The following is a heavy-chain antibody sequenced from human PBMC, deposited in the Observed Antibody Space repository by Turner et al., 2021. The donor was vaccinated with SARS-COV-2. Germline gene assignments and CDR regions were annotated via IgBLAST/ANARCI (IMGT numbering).Heavy chain of an antibody. D-gene: IGHD2-8*01. V-gene: IGHV3-9*01. CDR2: INWSSGTI. CDR1: GFNFGKSA. CDR3: VKDQVSANMKTFEY. Sequence: DVQLVESGGGLVQPGRSLRLTCAASGFNFGKSAMHWVRQGPGKGLEWVAGINWSSGTIHYADSVEGRFSISRDNAKNSVYLQMSSLRVEDTAVYYCVKDQVSANMKTFEYWGQGTLVTVSS. J-gene: IGHJ4*02.